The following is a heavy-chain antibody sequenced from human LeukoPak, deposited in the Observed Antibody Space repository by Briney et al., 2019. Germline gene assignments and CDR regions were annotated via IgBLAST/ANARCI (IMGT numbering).Heavy chain of an antibody. D-gene: IGHD6-19*01. CDR1: GYSISSGYY. V-gene: IGHV4-38-2*02. CDR2: IYHSGST. CDR3: ARGRYSSGWYNWFDP. J-gene: IGHJ5*02. Sequence: KSSETLSLTCTVSGYSISSGYYWGWIRQPPGKGLEWIGSIYHSGSTYYNPSLKSRVTISVDTSKNQFSLKLSSVTAADTAVYYCARGRYSSGWYNWFDPWGRGTLVTVSS.